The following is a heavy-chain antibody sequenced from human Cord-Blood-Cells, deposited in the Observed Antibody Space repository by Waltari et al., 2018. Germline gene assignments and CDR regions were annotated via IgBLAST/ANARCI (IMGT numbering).Heavy chain of an antibody. CDR2: INPNVGGT. CDR1: GYTFTGHY. Sequence: QVQLVQSGAEVKTPGASVKVSCTASGYTFTGHYVHWVCQAPGQGLEGMGWINPNVGGTNYAQKFQGRFTMTRDTSISTAYMELSRLRSDDTAVYYCARIISGSYGGMDVWGQGTTVTVSS. J-gene: IGHJ6*02. V-gene: IGHV1-2*02. D-gene: IGHD1-26*01. CDR3: ARIISGSYGGMDV.